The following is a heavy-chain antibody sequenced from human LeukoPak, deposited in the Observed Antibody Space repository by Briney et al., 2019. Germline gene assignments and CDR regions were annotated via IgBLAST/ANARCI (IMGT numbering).Heavy chain of an antibody. J-gene: IGHJ6*02. CDR3: ARQYSSGWYDHYYYGMDV. D-gene: IGHD6-19*01. Sequence: GESLKISCKGSGYSFTSYWISWVRQMPGKGLEWMGRIDPSDSYTNYSPSFQGHVTISADKSISTAYLQWSSLKASDTAMYYCARQYSSGWYDHYYYGMDVWGQGTTVTVSS. CDR1: GYSFTSYW. V-gene: IGHV5-10-1*01. CDR2: IDPSDSYT.